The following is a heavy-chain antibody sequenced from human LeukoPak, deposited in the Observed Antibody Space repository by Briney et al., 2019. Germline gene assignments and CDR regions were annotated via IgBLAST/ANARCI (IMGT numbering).Heavy chain of an antibody. V-gene: IGHV1-8*03. Sequence: ASVKVSCKASGYTFTSYDINWVRQATGQGLEWMGWMNPNSGNTGYAQKFQGRVTITRNTSISTAYMELSSLRSEDTAVYYCARVPSRRCSGGSCYARWFDPWGQGTLVTVSS. CDR2: MNPNSGNT. CDR1: GYTFTSYD. D-gene: IGHD2-15*01. CDR3: ARVPSRRCSGGSCYARWFDP. J-gene: IGHJ5*02.